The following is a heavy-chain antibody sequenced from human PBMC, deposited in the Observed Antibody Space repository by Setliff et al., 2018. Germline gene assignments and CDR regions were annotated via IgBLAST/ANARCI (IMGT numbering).Heavy chain of an antibody. J-gene: IGHJ6*02. D-gene: IGHD3-22*01. CDR3: ASGPAHYVSSGLYGPDYHYCGLDV. CDR2: VIPMSGTT. Sequence: SVKVSCKASGVTFNNDAITWVRQAPGQGPEWMGVVIPMSGTTNFAQKFRGRVTITTDDSTSTAYMGLSGLTSEDTAVFYCASGPAHYVSSGLYGPDYHYCGLDVWGQGTTVTVSS. V-gene: IGHV1-69*05. CDR1: GVTFNNDA.